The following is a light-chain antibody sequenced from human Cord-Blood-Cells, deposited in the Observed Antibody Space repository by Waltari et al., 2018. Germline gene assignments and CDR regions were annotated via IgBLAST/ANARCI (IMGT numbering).Light chain of an antibody. J-gene: IGKJ4*01. Sequence: IQMTKSPCSLSATVGAVVAITCRASQRIRSYLHWYQQNPGKAPKLLIYAASSLQSGVPSTFSRSGPGTDFALNISSLQREDFATYCGQQSYSTRLTVGGGTKVEIK. CDR2: AAS. CDR1: QRIRSY. CDR3: QQSYSTRLT. V-gene: IGKV1-39*01.